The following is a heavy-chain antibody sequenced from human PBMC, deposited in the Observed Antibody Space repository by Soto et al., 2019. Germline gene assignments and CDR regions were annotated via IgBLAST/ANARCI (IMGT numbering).Heavy chain of an antibody. CDR2: IYRSGSA. V-gene: IGHV4-61*08. J-gene: IGHJ6*02. CDR1: GVSVSSGDYY. Sequence: PSSPLSLTCTFSGVSVSSGDYYWSWIRQPPGKGLEWVGYIYRSGSANYNPSLKSRVTLSVDTSKNQFSLKLSSVTAADTALYYCATVQYYFYGMDVWGQGTTVTVSS. CDR3: ATVQYYFYGMDV.